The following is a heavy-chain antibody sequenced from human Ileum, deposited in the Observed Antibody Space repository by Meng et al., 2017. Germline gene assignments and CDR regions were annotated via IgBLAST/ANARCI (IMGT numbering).Heavy chain of an antibody. D-gene: IGHD4-23*01. CDR2: IYHSGLV. J-gene: IGHJ4*02. V-gene: IGHV4-4*02. Sequence: APLPESGPGLVKPSGTLSLTCAVSGDSISTTNWWNWVRQPPGEGLEWIGEIYHSGLVNYNLSLKSRVTLSIDKSKNQFSLKLISVTAADTGVYYCAANSGKKMHSWGQGTLVTVSS. CDR3: AANSGKKMHS. CDR1: GDSISTTNW.